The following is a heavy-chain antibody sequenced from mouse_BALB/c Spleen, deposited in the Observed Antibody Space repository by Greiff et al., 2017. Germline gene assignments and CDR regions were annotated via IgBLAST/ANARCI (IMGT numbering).Heavy chain of an antibody. D-gene: IGHD2-3*01. V-gene: IGHV14-3*02. J-gene: IGHJ4*01. Sequence: EVQLQQSGAELVKPGASVKLSCTASGFNINDTYMHWVKQRPEQGLEWIGRIDPANGNTKYDPKFQGKATITADTSSNTAYLQLSSLTSEDTAVFSSVYNGYYNAMDYWGQGTSVTVSS. CDR2: IDPANGNT. CDR1: GFNINDTY. CDR3: VYNGYYNAMDY.